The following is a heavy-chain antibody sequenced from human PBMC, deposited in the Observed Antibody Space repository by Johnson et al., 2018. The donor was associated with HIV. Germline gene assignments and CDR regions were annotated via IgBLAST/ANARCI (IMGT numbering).Heavy chain of an antibody. J-gene: IGHJ3*02. CDR1: GFTLSNY. CDR2: IRYDGSNK. D-gene: IGHD2-21*02. CDR3: AKDKAVVTALYDAFDI. Sequence: QVQLVESGGGLVQRGGSLRLSCAASGFTLSNYMSWVRQAPGKGLEWVAFIRYDGSNKYYADSVKGRFTISRDNSKNTLYLQMNSLRAEDTAVYYCAKDKAVVTALYDAFDIWGQGTMVTVSS. V-gene: IGHV3-30*02.